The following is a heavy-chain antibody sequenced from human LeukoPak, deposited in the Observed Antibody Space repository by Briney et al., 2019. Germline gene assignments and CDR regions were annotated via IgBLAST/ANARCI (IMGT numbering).Heavy chain of an antibody. CDR3: ARESEEAVYFDY. D-gene: IGHD2-15*01. CDR1: GFTVSSNY. Sequence: PGGSLRLSCAASGFTVSSNYMSWVRQAPGKGLEWVSVIYSGGSTYYADSVKGRFTISRDNSKNTLYLQMNSLRAEDTAVYCCARESEEAVYFDYWGQGTLVTVSS. V-gene: IGHV3-53*01. CDR2: IYSGGST. J-gene: IGHJ4*02.